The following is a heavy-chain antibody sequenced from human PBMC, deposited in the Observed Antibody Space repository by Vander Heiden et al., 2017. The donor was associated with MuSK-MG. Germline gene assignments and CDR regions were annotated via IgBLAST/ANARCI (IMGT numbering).Heavy chain of an antibody. D-gene: IGHD3-16*01. V-gene: IGHV3-23*01. CDR1: GYTFRRYA. CDR2: IRGGGGST. Sequence: EVQLLASGGGLVQPGGSLRLSCAASGYTFRRYAMRWGRQAPGKGVGWVSAIRGGGGSTYDADSVKGRFTIPRDNSKNTLYLQMNSLRAEDTAVYYCAKVRWGAFDIWGQGTMVTVSS. J-gene: IGHJ3*02. CDR3: AKVRWGAFDI.